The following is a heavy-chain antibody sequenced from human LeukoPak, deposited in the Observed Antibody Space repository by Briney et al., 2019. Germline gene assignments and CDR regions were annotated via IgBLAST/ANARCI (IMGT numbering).Heavy chain of an antibody. Sequence: SETLSLTCTVSGGSISSGSYYWSWIRQPAGKGLEWIGRIYTSGSTNYNPSPKSRVTISVDTSKNQFSLKLSSVTAADTAVYYCARDHYGGNLFDYWGQGTLVTVSS. CDR1: GGSISSGSYY. CDR2: IYTSGST. CDR3: ARDHYGGNLFDY. J-gene: IGHJ4*02. D-gene: IGHD4-23*01. V-gene: IGHV4-61*02.